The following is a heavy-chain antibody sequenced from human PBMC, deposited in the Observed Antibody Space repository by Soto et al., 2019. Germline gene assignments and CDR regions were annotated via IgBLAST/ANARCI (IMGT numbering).Heavy chain of an antibody. Sequence: QVQLQESGPGLVKPSQTLSLTCTVSGGSVSSGGYYWSWIRQHPGTGLEWIVYIYYSGTTYFNPSLKSRASISLDTSKNEFSLKLTSVTAADTAVYYCARRALPQCINGVCYKDGFWDYWGQGALVTVSS. D-gene: IGHD2-8*01. CDR1: GGSVSSGGYY. CDR2: IYYSGTT. J-gene: IGHJ4*02. V-gene: IGHV4-31*03. CDR3: ARRALPQCINGVCYKDGFWDY.